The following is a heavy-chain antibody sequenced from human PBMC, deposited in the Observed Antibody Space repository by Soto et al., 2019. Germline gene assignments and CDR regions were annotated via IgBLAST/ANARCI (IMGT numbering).Heavy chain of an antibody. CDR3: AKGVRGYCTSTSCHAYWFDP. CDR2: ISGSGDST. D-gene: IGHD2-2*01. Sequence: EVQLLESGGGLVQPGGSLRLSCAASGFTFSSYAMSWVRQAPGKGLEWVSAISGSGDSTYYADSVKGRFTISRDNSKNTLYLQMNSLRAEDTAVYYCAKGVRGYCTSTSCHAYWFDPWGQGTLVTVSS. CDR1: GFTFSSYA. V-gene: IGHV3-23*01. J-gene: IGHJ5*02.